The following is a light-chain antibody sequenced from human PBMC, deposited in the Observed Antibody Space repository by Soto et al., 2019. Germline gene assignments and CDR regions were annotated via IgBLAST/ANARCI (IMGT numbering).Light chain of an antibody. CDR3: QHYGRSPLMYT. CDR2: GAS. CDR1: QSITSNF. J-gene: IGKJ2*01. Sequence: EIVLTQSPGTLSLSPGERATLSCRASQSITSNFLAWYQQKPGQAPRLLIYGASTRAAGVPDRFSGSGSGPDFTLTITRLEPEDFAVYYCQHYGRSPLMYTFGQGTKLEVK. V-gene: IGKV3-20*01.